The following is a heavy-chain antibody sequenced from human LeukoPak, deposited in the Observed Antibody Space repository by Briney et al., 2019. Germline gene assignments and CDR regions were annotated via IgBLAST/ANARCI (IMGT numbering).Heavy chain of an antibody. CDR3: ARDVGATLLIDY. D-gene: IGHD3-10*01. Sequence: PGRSLRLSCAASGFTFDDYAMHWVRQAPGKGLEWVSGISWNSGSIGYADSVKGRFTISRDNAKNSLYLQMNSLRAEDTALYYCARDVGATLLIDYWGQGTLVTVSS. CDR1: GFTFDDYA. CDR2: ISWNSGSI. J-gene: IGHJ4*02. V-gene: IGHV3-9*01.